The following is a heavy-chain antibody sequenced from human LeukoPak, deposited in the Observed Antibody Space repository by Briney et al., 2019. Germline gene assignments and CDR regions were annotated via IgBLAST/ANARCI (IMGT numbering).Heavy chain of an antibody. J-gene: IGHJ4*02. V-gene: IGHV3-23*01. CDR3: ARAGFCSTTTCYNPFDY. CDR2: ISDTGFAT. Sequence: GGSLRLSCAASGFTFSNYAMTWVRQAPGKGLEWVSGISDTGFATFYADSVRGRFTISRDNSRNTLYLQMDSLRAEDTAVYYCARAGFCSTTTCYNPFDYWGQGTRVTVSS. CDR1: GFTFSNYA. D-gene: IGHD2-2*01.